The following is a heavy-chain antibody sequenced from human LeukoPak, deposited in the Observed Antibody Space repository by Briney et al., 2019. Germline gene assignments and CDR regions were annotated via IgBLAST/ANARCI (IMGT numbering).Heavy chain of an antibody. CDR1: GFTFSGSA. CDR3: YGGIAVASDY. D-gene: IGHD6-19*01. J-gene: IGHJ4*02. V-gene: IGHV3-73*01. Sequence: GGSLRLSCAASGFTFSGSAMHWVRQASGKGLEWVGRIRSKANSYATAYAASVKGRFTISRDDSKNTAHLQMNSLKTEDTAVYYCYGGIAVASDYWGQGTLVTVSS. CDR2: IRSKANSYAT.